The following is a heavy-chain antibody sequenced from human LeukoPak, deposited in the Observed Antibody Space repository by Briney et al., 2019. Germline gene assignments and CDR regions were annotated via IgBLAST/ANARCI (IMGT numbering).Heavy chain of an antibody. Sequence: GGSLILSCAASGFTFSSYSMNWVRQAPGKGLEWVSHITASGTAMFYADSVKGRFTISRDNAKNSLYLQMNSLRDEDTAVYYCASSGSYRFDYWGQGTLVTVSS. J-gene: IGHJ4*02. D-gene: IGHD1-26*01. CDR2: ITASGTAM. CDR3: ASSGSYRFDY. V-gene: IGHV3-48*02. CDR1: GFTFSSYS.